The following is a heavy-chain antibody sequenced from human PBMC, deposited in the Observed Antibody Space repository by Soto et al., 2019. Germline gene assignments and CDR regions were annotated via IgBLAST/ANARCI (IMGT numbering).Heavy chain of an antibody. V-gene: IGHV3-30*18. CDR1: GFTFSSYG. J-gene: IGHJ4*02. Sequence: PGGSLRLSCASSGFTFSSYGMHWVRQAPGKGLKWVAVISYDGSNKYYADSVKGRFTISRDNSKNPLYLQMNSPRAEDKAVYDWAKERDIGVGVAPRDYWGQGSLGTVAS. CDR3: AKERDIGVGVAPRDY. D-gene: IGHD2-15*01. CDR2: ISYDGSNK.